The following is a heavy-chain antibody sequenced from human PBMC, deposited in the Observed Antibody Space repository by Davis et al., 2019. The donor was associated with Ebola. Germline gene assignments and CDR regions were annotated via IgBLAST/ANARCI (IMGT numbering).Heavy chain of an antibody. D-gene: IGHD4-23*01. J-gene: IGHJ3*02. Sequence: ASVKVSCKASGYTFTSYGISWVRQAPGQGLEWMGWISAYNGNTNYAQKFQGRVTITADESTSTAYMELSSLRSDDTAVYYCARDMGMVTPFGAFDIWGQGTMVTVSS. CDR3: ARDMGMVTPFGAFDI. CDR2: ISAYNGNT. CDR1: GYTFTSYG. V-gene: IGHV1-18*01.